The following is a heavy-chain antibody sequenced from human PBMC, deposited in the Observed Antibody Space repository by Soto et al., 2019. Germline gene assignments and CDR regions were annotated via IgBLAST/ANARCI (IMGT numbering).Heavy chain of an antibody. D-gene: IGHD2-2*01. CDR1: GGSFSGYY. CDR3: ARAKDYCSSTRSTKIWFVP. V-gene: IGHV4-34*01. CDR2: INHSGST. J-gene: IGHJ5*02. Sequence: PSETLSLTCAVYGGSFSGYYWSCIRQPPGKGLEWIGEINHSGSTNYNPSLKSRVTISVDTSKNQFSLKLSSVTAADTAVYYCARAKDYCSSTRSTKIWFVPWGEGP.